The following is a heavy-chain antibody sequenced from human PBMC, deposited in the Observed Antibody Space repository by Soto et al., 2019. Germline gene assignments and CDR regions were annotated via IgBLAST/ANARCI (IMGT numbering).Heavy chain of an antibody. CDR1: GGTSSNYA. J-gene: IGHJ4*02. CDR3: ARDLGGWPDY. D-gene: IGHD6-19*01. V-gene: IGHV1-3*01. Sequence: GASVKVSCKASGGTSSNYAIHWVRQAPGQRLEWMGWINAGNGNTKYSQKFQDRVTITRDTSASTAYMELSSLRSEDTAVYYCARDLGGWPDYWGQGTLVTVSS. CDR2: INAGNGNT.